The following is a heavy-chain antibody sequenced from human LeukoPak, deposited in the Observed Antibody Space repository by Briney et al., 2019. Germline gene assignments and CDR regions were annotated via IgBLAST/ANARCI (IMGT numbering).Heavy chain of an antibody. V-gene: IGHV4-4*07. Sequence: PSETLSLTCTVSGGSISSYYWSWIRQPAGKGLEWIGRIYTSGSTNYNPSLKSRVTMSVDTSKNQFSLKLSSVTAADTAVYYCARDGYYYDSSGYWSELRLDPWGQGTLVTVSS. CDR1: GGSISSYY. J-gene: IGHJ5*02. CDR3: ARDGYYYDSSGYWSELRLDP. CDR2: IYTSGST. D-gene: IGHD3-22*01.